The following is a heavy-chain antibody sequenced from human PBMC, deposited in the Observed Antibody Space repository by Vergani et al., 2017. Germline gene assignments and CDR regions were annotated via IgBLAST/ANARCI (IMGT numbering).Heavy chain of an antibody. CDR1: GFTFNHYA. CDR2: ISGSGGST. D-gene: IGHD2/OR15-2a*01. Sequence: EVQLLESGGDLVQPGGSLRLSCAASGFTFNHYAMNWVRQAPGKGLEWVSGISGSGGSTYYAGSVKGRFTISRDSSKNTVFLQMHSLRADDTAIYYCVKEKIDLGSYLFDAWGHGILVTVSS. CDR3: VKEKIDLGSYLFDA. J-gene: IGHJ5*01. V-gene: IGHV3-23*01.